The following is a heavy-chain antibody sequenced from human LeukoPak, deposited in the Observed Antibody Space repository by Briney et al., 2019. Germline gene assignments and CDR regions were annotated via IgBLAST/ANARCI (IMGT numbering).Heavy chain of an antibody. CDR3: TRHLVTEDKDYYDSSGYLIPFFDY. V-gene: IGHV4-39*01. CDR2: IYYSGST. D-gene: IGHD3-22*01. CDR1: GGSISSSNYF. Sequence: SETLSLTCIVSGGSISSSNYFWGWIRQPPGKGLEWIGSIYYSGSTYYNPSLKSRVTISVDTSKNQFSLKLSSVTAADTAVYYCTRHLVTEDKDYYDSSGYLIPFFDYWGQGTLVTVSS. J-gene: IGHJ4*02.